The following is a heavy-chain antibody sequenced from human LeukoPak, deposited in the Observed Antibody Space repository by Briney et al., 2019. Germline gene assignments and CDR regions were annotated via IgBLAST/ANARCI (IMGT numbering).Heavy chain of an antibody. Sequence: SETLSLTCTVSGGSLNDYFWDWIRRAPGKGLEWIGNIYYRGDTNYNPSLKGRLHVSLDTSKNHFSLKLTSVTAADAAVYYCGRGRLFYYMDVWGEGTTVTVSS. V-gene: IGHV4-59*01. J-gene: IGHJ6*03. CDR3: GRGRLFYYMDV. CDR1: GGSLNDYF. D-gene: IGHD2/OR15-2a*01. CDR2: IYYRGDT.